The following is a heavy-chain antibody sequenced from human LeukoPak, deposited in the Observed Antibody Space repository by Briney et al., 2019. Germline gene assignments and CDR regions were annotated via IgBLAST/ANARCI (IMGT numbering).Heavy chain of an antibody. J-gene: IGHJ4*02. D-gene: IGHD6-19*01. CDR1: GFTSSNYA. Sequence: GSLRLSCAASGFTSSNYAMSWVRQAPGKGLVWVSRINTDGSSTSYADSVKSRFTISRDNAKNSLYLHMDSQGAEDTAVYYCARGAYSSGWAYFDHWGQGTLVTVSS. CDR2: INTDGSST. CDR3: ARGAYSSGWAYFDH. V-gene: IGHV3-74*01.